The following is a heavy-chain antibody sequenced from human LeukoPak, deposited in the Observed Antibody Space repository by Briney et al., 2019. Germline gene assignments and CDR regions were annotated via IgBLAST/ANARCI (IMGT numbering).Heavy chain of an antibody. J-gene: IGHJ4*02. CDR1: GFIYSSFW. Sequence: GGSLRLSCALSGFIYSSFWMGWVRPAPGEGLGWVANIKREGRERNYDESVKEQFNIYRDHAHNSLYLQTKSLRDEHTSVYDSARDKEAAVDFWSGYCPMWGQGNLVTLS. CDR3: ARDKEAAVDFWSGYCPM. CDR2: IKREGRER. D-gene: IGHD3-3*01. V-gene: IGHV3-7*01.